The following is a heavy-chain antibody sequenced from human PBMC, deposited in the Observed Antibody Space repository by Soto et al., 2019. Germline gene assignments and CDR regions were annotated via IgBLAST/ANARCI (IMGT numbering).Heavy chain of an antibody. CDR1: GFTFRSYC. J-gene: IGHJ3*01. CDR2: INSDGGVT. D-gene: IGHD1-1*01. V-gene: IGHV3-74*03. Sequence: PAGSLSLSCAASGFTFRSYCVSWVRHAPGMGLVWVSDINSDGGVTTYADSVKGRFTISRDNAKNTVYLQMNSLRAEDTAVYYCTTDGSFAQHVWGQGIMVTVSS. CDR3: TTDGSFAQHV.